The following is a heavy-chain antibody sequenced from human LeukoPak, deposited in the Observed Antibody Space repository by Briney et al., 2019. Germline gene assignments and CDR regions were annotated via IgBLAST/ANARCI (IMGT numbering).Heavy chain of an antibody. CDR3: AKDAIVSSGYYYVRTHFDY. D-gene: IGHD3-22*01. CDR1: GFTVSDNY. CDR2: IYSGGFT. Sequence: GGSLRLSCAASGFTVSDNYMSWVRQAPGKGLEWVSVIYSGGFTYYADSVKGRFTISRDNSKNTLYLQMNSLRAEDTAVYYCAKDAIVSSGYYYVRTHFDYWGQGTLVTVSS. V-gene: IGHV3-53*01. J-gene: IGHJ4*02.